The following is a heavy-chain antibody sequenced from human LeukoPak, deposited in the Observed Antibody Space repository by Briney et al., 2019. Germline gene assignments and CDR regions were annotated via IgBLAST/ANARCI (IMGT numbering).Heavy chain of an antibody. V-gene: IGHV1-69*04. Sequence: SVKVSCKASGGTFSSYAISWVRQAPGQGLEWMGRIIPILGIANYAQKLQGRVTITADKSTSTAYMELSSLRSEDTAVYYCAREVGYCSGGSCYHFDYWGQGTLVTVSS. CDR1: GGTFSSYA. D-gene: IGHD2-15*01. J-gene: IGHJ4*02. CDR3: AREVGYCSGGSCYHFDY. CDR2: IIPILGIA.